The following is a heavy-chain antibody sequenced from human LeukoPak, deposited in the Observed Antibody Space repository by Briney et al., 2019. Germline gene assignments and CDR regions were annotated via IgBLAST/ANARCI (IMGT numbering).Heavy chain of an antibody. CDR2: ISSSSSYI. Sequence: GGSLRLSCAASGFTFSSYSMNWVRQAPGKGLEWVSSISSSSSYIYYADSVKGRFTISRDNAKNSLYLQMNSLRAEDTAVYYCARDSDFWSGSLDYWGQGTLVTVSS. D-gene: IGHD3-3*01. J-gene: IGHJ4*02. CDR1: GFTFSSYS. CDR3: ARDSDFWSGSLDY. V-gene: IGHV3-21*01.